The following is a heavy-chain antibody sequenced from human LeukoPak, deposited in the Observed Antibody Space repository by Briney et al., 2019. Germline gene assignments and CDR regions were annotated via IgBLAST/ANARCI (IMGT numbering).Heavy chain of an antibody. J-gene: IGHJ3*02. V-gene: IGHV4-28*01. CDR2: IYYTGST. Sequence: SDTLSLTCAVSGYSISSSNWWGWIRQPPGKGLEWIGYIYYTGSTGYNPSLKSRVTISIDTSKNQFSLKLNSVTAADTAVYYCARTNAFDIWGQGIVVTVSS. CDR1: GYSISSSNW. CDR3: ARTNAFDI.